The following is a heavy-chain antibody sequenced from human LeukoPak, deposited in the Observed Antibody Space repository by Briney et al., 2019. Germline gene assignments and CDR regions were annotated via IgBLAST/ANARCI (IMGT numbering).Heavy chain of an antibody. CDR2: IYSGGST. CDR3: ARNREYSYGRTD. J-gene: IGHJ4*02. Sequence: PGGSLRLSCAASGFTVSSNYMSWVRQAPGKGLEWVSVIYSGGSTYYADSVKGRFTISRDNSKNTLYLQMNSLRAEDTAVYYCARNREYSYGRTDWGQGTLVTVSS. V-gene: IGHV3-66*01. D-gene: IGHD5-18*01. CDR1: GFTVSSNY.